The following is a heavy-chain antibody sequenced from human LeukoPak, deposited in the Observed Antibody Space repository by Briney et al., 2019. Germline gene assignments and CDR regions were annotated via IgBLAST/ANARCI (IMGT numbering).Heavy chain of an antibody. D-gene: IGHD1-1*01. J-gene: IGHJ5*02. CDR2: IIPIFGTA. CDR3: ARDQLQLERGGWFDP. Sequence: SVKVSCKASGGTFSSYAISWVRQAPGQGLEWMGGIIPIFGTANYAQKFQGRVTITAAESTSTAYMELSSLRSEDTAVYYCARDQLQLERGGWFDPWGQGTLVTVSS. V-gene: IGHV1-69*13. CDR1: GGTFSSYA.